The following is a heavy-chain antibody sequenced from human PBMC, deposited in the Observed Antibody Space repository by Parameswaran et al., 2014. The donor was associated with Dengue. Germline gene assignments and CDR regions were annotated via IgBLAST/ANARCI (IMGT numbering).Heavy chain of an antibody. Sequence: WVRQALDKGLSGWRVIPIFGTPNYAQKFQDRVTITADESTSTAYLEVRSLRSEDTAVYFCATGEGSYGDYHAMDVWGQGTTVTVSS. CDR2: IPIFGTP. CDR3: ATGEGSYGDYHAMDV. V-gene: IGHV1-69*15. D-gene: IGHD4-17*01. J-gene: IGHJ6*02.